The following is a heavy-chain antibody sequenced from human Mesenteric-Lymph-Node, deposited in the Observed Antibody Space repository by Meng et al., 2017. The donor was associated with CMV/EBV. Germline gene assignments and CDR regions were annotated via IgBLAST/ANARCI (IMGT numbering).Heavy chain of an antibody. CDR2: ISSSGTNT. CDR1: GFTFSSYA. Sequence: GESLKISCAASGFTFSSYAMSWVRQAPGKGLEWVSSISSSGTNTYYADSVKGRFTISRDNSKNTLYLQMNSLRAEDTAVYYCAKESYGEWFGESSPGPWGQGTLVTVSS. CDR3: AKESYGEWFGESSPGP. D-gene: IGHD3-10*01. V-gene: IGHV3-23*01. J-gene: IGHJ5*02.